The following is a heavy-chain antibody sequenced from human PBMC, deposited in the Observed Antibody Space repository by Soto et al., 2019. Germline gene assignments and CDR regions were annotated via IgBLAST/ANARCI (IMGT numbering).Heavy chain of an antibody. CDR1: GFTFSSYG. Sequence: QVQLVESGGGVVQPGRSLRLSCAASGFTFSSYGMHWVRQAPGKGLEWVAVISYDGSNKYYADCVKGRFTISRDNSKNTLYLQMNSLRAEDTAVYYCAKERQGHEYSSSSWDYWGQGTLVTGSS. J-gene: IGHJ4*02. CDR3: AKERQGHEYSSSSWDY. V-gene: IGHV3-30*18. D-gene: IGHD6-6*01. CDR2: ISYDGSNK.